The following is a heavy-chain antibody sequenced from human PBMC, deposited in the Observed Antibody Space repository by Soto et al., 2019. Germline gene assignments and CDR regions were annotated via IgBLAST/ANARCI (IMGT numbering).Heavy chain of an antibody. D-gene: IGHD2-15*01. CDR2: ISAYNGNT. CDR3: ARLLAGGGYCSGGSCYSGLHH. Sequence: ASVKVSCKASGYTFISDGITWVRQAPGQGLEWXGWISAYNGNTNYAQKLQGRVTMTTDTSTSTAYMELRSLRSDDTAVYYCARLLAGGGYCSGGSCYSGLHHWGQGTLVTVSS. J-gene: IGHJ5*02. CDR1: GYTFISDG. V-gene: IGHV1-18*01.